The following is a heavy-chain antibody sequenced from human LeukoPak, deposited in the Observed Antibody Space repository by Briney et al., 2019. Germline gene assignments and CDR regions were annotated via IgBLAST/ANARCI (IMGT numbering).Heavy chain of an antibody. CDR3: STRRPDYYDSSGYHFEY. Sequence: PGGSLRLSCAASGFTFSGSAMHWVRQASGKGLEWVGRIRSKGYSYATTYAASAKGRFTISRDDSKNTAYLQMNSLETEDTAVYYCSTRRPDYYDSSGYHFEYWGQGTLVTVSS. CDR2: IRSKGYSYAT. D-gene: IGHD3-22*01. V-gene: IGHV3-73*01. J-gene: IGHJ4*02. CDR1: GFTFSGSA.